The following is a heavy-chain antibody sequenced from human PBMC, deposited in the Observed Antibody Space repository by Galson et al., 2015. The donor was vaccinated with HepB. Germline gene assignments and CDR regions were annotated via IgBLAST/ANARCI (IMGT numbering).Heavy chain of an antibody. V-gene: IGHV1-8*01. J-gene: IGHJ5*02. Sequence: SVKVSCKASGYTFTSYDINWVRQATGQGLEWVGWMNPKSGDTGYAQKFQGRVTMTRDTSISTAYMELSSLISEDTAVYYCARNPAYTCWFDPWGQGTLVTVSS. CDR1: GYTFTSYD. CDR3: ARNPAYTCWFDP. D-gene: IGHD3-16*01. CDR2: MNPKSGDT.